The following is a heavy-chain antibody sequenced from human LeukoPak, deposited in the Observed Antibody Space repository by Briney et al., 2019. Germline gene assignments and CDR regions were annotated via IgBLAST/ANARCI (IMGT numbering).Heavy chain of an antibody. CDR2: ISNSGSDM. CDR3: ASSRVATSDY. V-gene: IGHV3-21*01. J-gene: IGHJ4*02. CDR1: GGSISSGGYS. Sequence: LSLTCAVSGGSISSGGYSWSWVRQAPGKGLEWVSSISNSGSDMYYAESVKGRFTISRDNAKNSLYLQMNSLRAEDTAVYYCASSRVATSDYWGQGTLVTVSS. D-gene: IGHD5-12*01.